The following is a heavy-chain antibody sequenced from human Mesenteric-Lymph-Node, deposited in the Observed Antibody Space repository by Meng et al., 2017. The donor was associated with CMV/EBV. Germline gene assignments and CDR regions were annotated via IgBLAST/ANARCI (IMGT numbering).Heavy chain of an antibody. CDR1: GGSVSSGSYY. CDR2: IYYSGST. CDR3: ARKVVPGAPFDY. V-gene: IGHV4-61*01. Sequence: SETLSLTCTVSGGSVSSGSYYWSWIRQPPGKGLEWIGYIYYSGSTNYNPSLKSRVTISVDTSKNQFSLKLSSVTAADTAVYYCARKVVPGAPFDYWGQGTLVTVSS. D-gene: IGHD2-2*01. J-gene: IGHJ4*02.